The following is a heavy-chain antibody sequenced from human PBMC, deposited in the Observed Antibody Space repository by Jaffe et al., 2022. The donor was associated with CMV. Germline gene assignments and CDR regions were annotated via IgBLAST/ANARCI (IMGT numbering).Heavy chain of an antibody. CDR1: GYTFTSYY. CDR3: ARVSSCSSGWYSRCGAFDI. D-gene: IGHD6-19*01. V-gene: IGHV1-46*01. J-gene: IGHJ3*02. CDR2: INPSGGST. Sequence: QVQLVQSGAEVKKPGASVKVSCKASGYTFTSYYMHWVRQAPGQGLEWMGIINPSGGSTSYAQKFQGRVTMTRDTSTSTVYMELSSLRSEDTAVYYCARVSSCSSGWYSRCGAFDIWGQGTMVTVSS.